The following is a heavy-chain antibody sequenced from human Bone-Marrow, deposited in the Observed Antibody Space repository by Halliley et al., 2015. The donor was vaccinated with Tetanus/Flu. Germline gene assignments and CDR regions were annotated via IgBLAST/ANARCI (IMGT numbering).Heavy chain of an antibody. D-gene: IGHD3-16*01. V-gene: IGHV4-59*12. CDR1: GDSISSYY. CDR2: IYYSGST. J-gene: IGHJ4*02. Sequence: LRLSCTVSGDSISSYYWSWIRQPPGKGLEWIGYIYYSGSTNYNPSLKSRVTISVDTSKNQFSLKLTSVTAADTAVYYCARGGGGPTVFDYWGQGTLVTVSS. CDR3: ARGGGGPTVFDY.